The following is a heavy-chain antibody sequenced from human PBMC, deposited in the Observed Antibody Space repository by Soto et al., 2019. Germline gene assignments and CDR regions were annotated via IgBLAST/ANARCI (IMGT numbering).Heavy chain of an antibody. Sequence: PLVMQCHTYSVSEGNSIDFDWIWVRQSPEKGLEWIGYMYYNGNINYNPSLKSRVTISIDTSKNQFSLTLKSVTAADTAVYYCASGGNWFDPWGQGVLVTVSS. D-gene: IGHD3-16*01. J-gene: IGHJ5*02. CDR2: MYYNGNI. V-gene: IGHV4-59*01. CDR3: ASGGNWFDP. CDR1: EGNSIDFD.